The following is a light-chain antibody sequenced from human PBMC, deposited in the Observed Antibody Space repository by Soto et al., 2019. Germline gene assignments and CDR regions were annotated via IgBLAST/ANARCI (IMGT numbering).Light chain of an antibody. Sequence: IQMTQSPSTLSLSVGDRLTITCRASQTISSWLAWYQQKPGKAPKLLIYKASTLKSWVPSRFSGSGSGTEFTLTISSLQPDDFATYYCQHYNSYSEAFGQGTEVDIK. CDR3: QHYNSYSEA. J-gene: IGKJ1*01. CDR2: KAS. V-gene: IGKV1-5*03. CDR1: QTISSW.